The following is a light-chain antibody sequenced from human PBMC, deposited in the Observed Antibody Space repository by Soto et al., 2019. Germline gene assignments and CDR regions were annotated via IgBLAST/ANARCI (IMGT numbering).Light chain of an antibody. CDR3: QYYGNSRIT. CDR1: QSVSSY. Sequence: VLTQSQATLSFSLGARASLSLSASQSVSSYLAWYQQKPGQAPRLLIYDASSRATGIPDRFSGSGSGTDFTLTISSLEPEDFVVYYCQYYGNSRITFGQGTRLEIK. V-gene: IGKV3-20*01. J-gene: IGKJ5*01. CDR2: DAS.